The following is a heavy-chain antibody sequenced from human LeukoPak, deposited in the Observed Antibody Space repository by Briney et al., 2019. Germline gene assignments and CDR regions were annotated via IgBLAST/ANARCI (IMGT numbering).Heavy chain of an antibody. Sequence: PGGSLRLSCAASGFTLSRYWVHWVRHAPGKGLVWVSRINTDGSYTSYADSVEGRFTISRDNAKNTLYLQMNSLRAEDTAVYYCASFSTSAVIGDYWGQGTLVTVSS. CDR1: GFTLSRYW. CDR2: INTDGSYT. D-gene: IGHD3-10*01. J-gene: IGHJ4*02. V-gene: IGHV3-74*01. CDR3: ASFSTSAVIGDY.